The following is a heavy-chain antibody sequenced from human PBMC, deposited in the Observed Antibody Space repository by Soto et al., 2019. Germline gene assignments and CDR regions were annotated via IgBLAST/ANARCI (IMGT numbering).Heavy chain of an antibody. J-gene: IGHJ6*03. CDR3: ARGKEDSSGWYHSSHYYYYYMDV. D-gene: IGHD6-19*01. V-gene: IGHV4-59*01. CDR1: GGSISSYY. Sequence: SETLSLTCTVSGGSISSYYWSWIRQPPGKGLEWIGYIYYSGSTNYNPSLKRRVTISVDTSKNQFYLKLSSVTAEDTAVYYCARGKEDSSGWYHSSHYYYYYMDVWGKGTTVTVSS. CDR2: IYYSGST.